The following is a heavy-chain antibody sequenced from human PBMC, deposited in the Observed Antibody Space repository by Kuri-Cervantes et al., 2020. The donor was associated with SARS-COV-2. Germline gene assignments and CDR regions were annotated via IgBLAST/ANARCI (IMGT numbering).Heavy chain of an antibody. CDR2: INQDGSEK. V-gene: IGHV3-7*01. CDR1: GFTFSSYW. CDR3: ARQGYCSGGSCYSGAMDV. J-gene: IGHJ6*02. Sequence: LSLTCAASGFTFSSYWMTWVRQAPGKGLECVAKINQDGSEKYHVDSVKGRFTISRDNTKNSLFLQMNSLRAEDTAVYYCARQGYCSGGSCYSGAMDVWGQGTTVTVSS. D-gene: IGHD2-15*01.